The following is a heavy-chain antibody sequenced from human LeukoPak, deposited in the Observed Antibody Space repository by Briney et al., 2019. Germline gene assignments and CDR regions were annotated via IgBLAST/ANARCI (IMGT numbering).Heavy chain of an antibody. CDR3: AREEVKSFDN. J-gene: IGHJ4*02. Sequence: GGSLRLSCAASGFTFSSYSMNWVRQAPGKGLEWVSSISSSSSYIYYADSVKGRFTISRDNAKNSLYLQMNNLRVEDTAVYYCAREEVKSFDNWGQGTLVTVSS. CDR1: GFTFSSYS. V-gene: IGHV3-21*04. CDR2: ISSSSSYI.